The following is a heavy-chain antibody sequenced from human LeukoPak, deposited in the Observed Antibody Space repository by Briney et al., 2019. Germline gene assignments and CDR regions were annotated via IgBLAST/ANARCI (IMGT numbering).Heavy chain of an antibody. CDR1: GYTFTSYG. CDR2: ISAYNGNT. J-gene: IGHJ5*02. D-gene: IGHD3-16*01. V-gene: IGHV1-18*01. CDR3: AGGLEGGNWFDP. Sequence: ASVKVSCKASGYTFTSYGISWVRQAPGQGLEWMGCISAYNGNTNYAQKLQGRVTMTTDTSTSTAYMELRSLRSDDTAVYYCAGGLEGGNWFDPWGQGTLVTVSS.